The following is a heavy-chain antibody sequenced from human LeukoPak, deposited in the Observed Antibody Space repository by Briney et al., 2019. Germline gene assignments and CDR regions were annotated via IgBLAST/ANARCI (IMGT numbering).Heavy chain of an antibody. CDR3: ATESYYHSDY. CDR2: IKQDGSET. CDR1: GFTFSNSW. D-gene: IGHD3-3*01. J-gene: IGHJ4*02. V-gene: IGHV3-7*01. Sequence: GGSLRLSCAASGFTFSNSWMNWVRQSPGKGLEWVANIKQDGSETYYVDSVKGRFTISRDSAKNSLYLQMNSLRAEDTAVYYCATESYYHSDYWGQGTLVTVSS.